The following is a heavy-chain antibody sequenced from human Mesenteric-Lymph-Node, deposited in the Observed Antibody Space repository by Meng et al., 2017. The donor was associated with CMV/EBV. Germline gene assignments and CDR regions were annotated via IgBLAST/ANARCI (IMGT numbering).Heavy chain of an antibody. CDR2: IYYSGST. D-gene: IGHD5-24*01. CDR1: GGSISGYY. J-gene: IGHJ4*02. Sequence: GSLRLSCTVSGGSISGYYWGWIRQPPGKGPEWIGYIYYSGSTNYNPSLKSRVTISVDTSKNQFSLKLSSVTAADTAVYYCATGGGWAGYNDYWGQGTLVTVSS. CDR3: ATGGGWAGYNDY. V-gene: IGHV4-59*08.